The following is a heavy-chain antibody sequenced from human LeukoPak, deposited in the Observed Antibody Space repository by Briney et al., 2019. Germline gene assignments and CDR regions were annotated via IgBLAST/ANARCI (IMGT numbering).Heavy chain of an antibody. CDR3: AKGELYYYDSSGYYPFDAFDI. D-gene: IGHD3-22*01. CDR1: GFTFSSYG. J-gene: IGHJ3*02. V-gene: IGHV3-23*01. CDR2: ISDSGGST. Sequence: GGSLRLSCAASGFTFSSYGMSWVRQAPGKGLEWVSAISDSGGSTYYADSVKGRFTISRDNSKNTLYLQMNSLRAEDTAVYYCAKGELYYYDSSGYYPFDAFDIWGQGTMVTVSS.